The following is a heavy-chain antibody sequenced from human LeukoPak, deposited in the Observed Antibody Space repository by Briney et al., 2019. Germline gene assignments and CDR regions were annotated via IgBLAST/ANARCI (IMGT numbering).Heavy chain of an antibody. CDR1: GFTVSSNY. D-gene: IGHD3-3*01. CDR3: ARAPHYDPPID. Sequence: GGSLRLSCAASGFTVSSNYMSWVRQAPGKGLEWVSIIYNGGGSTYYADSVKGRFTISRENSKNTLYLQMNSLRAEDTAVYYCARAPHYDPPIDWGQGSLVTVSS. V-gene: IGHV3-53*01. CDR2: IYNGGGST. J-gene: IGHJ4*02.